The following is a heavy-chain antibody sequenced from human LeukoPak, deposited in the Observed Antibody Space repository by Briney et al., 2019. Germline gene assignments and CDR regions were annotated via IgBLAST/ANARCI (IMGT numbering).Heavy chain of an antibody. D-gene: IGHD1-26*01. CDR1: GFTFDDYA. CDR3: AKDIEGELSLTDY. V-gene: IGHV3-9*01. Sequence: GGSLRLSCAASGFTFDDYAMHWVRQAPGKGLEWVSGISWNSGSIGYADSVKGRFTISRDNAKNSLYLQMNSLRAEDTALYYCAKDIEGELSLTDYWGQGTLVTVSS. CDR2: ISWNSGSI. J-gene: IGHJ4*02.